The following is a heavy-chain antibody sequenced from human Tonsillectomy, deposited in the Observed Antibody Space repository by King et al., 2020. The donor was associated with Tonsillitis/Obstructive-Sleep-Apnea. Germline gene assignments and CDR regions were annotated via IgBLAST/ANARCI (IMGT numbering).Heavy chain of an antibody. CDR1: GGSFSGYY. J-gene: IGHJ6*03. Sequence: VQLQQWGAGLLKPSETLSLTCAVYGGSFSGYYWSWIRQPPGKGLEWIGEINHSGSTNYNPSLKSRVTISVDTSKNQFSLKLSSVTAADTALYYCATRTDYYYMGVWGKGTTVTVSS. CDR2: INHSGST. V-gene: IGHV4-34*01. CDR3: ATRTDYYYMGV.